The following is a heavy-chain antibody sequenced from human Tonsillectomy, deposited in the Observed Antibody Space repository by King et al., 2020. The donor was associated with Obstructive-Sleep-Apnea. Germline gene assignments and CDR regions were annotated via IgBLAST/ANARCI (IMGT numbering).Heavy chain of an antibody. CDR1: GFTFSSYW. J-gene: IGHJ3*02. V-gene: IGHV3-7*03. CDR2: IKKDGSEK. Sequence: VQLVESGGGLVQPGGSLRLSCAASGFTFSSYWMMWGRQAPGKGLEWVANIKKDGSEKYYVDSVKGRFTIARDNAKNSLYVQMNSLRGEDTAVYYCARDLDYYDSSGHWDALDIWGQGTRVTVSS. CDR3: ARDLDYYDSSGHWDALDI. D-gene: IGHD3-22*01.